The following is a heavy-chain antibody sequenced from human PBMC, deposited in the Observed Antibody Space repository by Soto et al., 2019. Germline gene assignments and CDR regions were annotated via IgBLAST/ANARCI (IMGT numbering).Heavy chain of an antibody. CDR2: IYYSGST. D-gene: IGHD2-15*01. CDR1: VGSISRSSYY. J-gene: IGHJ4*02. V-gene: IGHV4-39*01. CDR3: ARHPVVVAATPLHYFDY. Sequence: SETLSLTCTVSVGSISRSSYYWGWIRQHPGKGLEWIGSIYYSGSTYYNPSLKSRVTISVDTSKNQFSLKLSSVTAADTAVYYCARHPVVVAATPLHYFDYWGQGTLVTVSS.